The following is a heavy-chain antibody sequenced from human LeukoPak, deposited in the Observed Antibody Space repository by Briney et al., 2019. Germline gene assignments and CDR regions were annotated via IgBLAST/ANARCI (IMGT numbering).Heavy chain of an antibody. V-gene: IGHV1-2*02. CDR1: GYTLTGYY. Sequence: ASVKVSCKASGYTLTGYYVHWVRQAPGQGLEWMGWINPNSGGTNYAQKSQGRVTMTRDTSISTAYMELSRLRSDDTAVYYCARVPYDSIIDYWGQGTLVTVSS. J-gene: IGHJ4*02. CDR3: ARVPYDSIIDY. D-gene: IGHD3-22*01. CDR2: INPNSGGT.